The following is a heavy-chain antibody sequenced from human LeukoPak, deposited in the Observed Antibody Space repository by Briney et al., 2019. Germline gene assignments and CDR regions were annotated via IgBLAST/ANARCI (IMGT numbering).Heavy chain of an antibody. J-gene: IGHJ5*02. D-gene: IGHD2-2*01. Sequence: PGGSLRLSCAASGFTFSSYAMSWVRQAPGKGLEWVSAISGSGGSTCYADSVKGRFTISRDNSKNTLYLQMNSLRAEDTAVYYCAKAKGPAAWGNWFDPWGQGTLVTVSS. CDR2: ISGSGGST. CDR3: AKAKGPAAWGNWFDP. V-gene: IGHV3-23*01. CDR1: GFTFSSYA.